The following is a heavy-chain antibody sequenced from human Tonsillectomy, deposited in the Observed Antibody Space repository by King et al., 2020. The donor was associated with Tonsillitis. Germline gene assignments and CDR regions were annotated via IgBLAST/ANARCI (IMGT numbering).Heavy chain of an antibody. CDR1: GGTFSGYY. CDR3: ARIVYTSDGPA. V-gene: IGHV4-34*01. J-gene: IGHJ5*01. CDR2: INHSGST. D-gene: IGHD6-19*01. Sequence: VQLQQWGAGLLKPSETLSLTCAVYGGTFSGYYWSWIRQPPGKGLEWIGEINHSGSTNYNPSLKSRVTISVDTSKNQFSLKLSSVTAADTAVYYLARIVYTSDGPAWGHGTLVTVSS.